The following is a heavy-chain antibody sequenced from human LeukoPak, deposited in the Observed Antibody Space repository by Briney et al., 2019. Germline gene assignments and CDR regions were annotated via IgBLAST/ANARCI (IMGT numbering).Heavy chain of an antibody. Sequence: PSETLSLTCTVSGGSISSYYWSWIRQPAGKGLEWIGRIYTSGSTNYNPSLKSRVTMSVDTSKNQFSLKLSSVTAADTAVYYCARSPYCSSTSCYVGYYYYYYGMDVWGQGTTVTVSS. J-gene: IGHJ6*02. CDR2: IYTSGST. V-gene: IGHV4-4*07. CDR1: GGSISSYY. CDR3: ARSPYCSSTSCYVGYYYYYYGMDV. D-gene: IGHD2-2*01.